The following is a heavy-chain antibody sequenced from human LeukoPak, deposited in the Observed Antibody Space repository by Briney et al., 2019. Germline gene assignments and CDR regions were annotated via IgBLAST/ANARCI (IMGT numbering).Heavy chain of an antibody. CDR3: AKGGSYRSQPYFDY. Sequence: GGSLRLSCAASGFTFSSYWMSWVRQAPGKGLEWVSSISDSGGYTFYADSVKGRFTISRDNSKNTVYLQMNSLRAEDTAVYYCAKGGSYRSQPYFDYWGQGTPVTASS. D-gene: IGHD3-16*02. CDR1: GFTFSSYW. CDR2: ISDSGGYT. V-gene: IGHV3-23*01. J-gene: IGHJ4*02.